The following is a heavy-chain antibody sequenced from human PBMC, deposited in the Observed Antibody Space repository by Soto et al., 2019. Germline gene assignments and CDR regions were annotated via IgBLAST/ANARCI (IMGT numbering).Heavy chain of an antibody. CDR1: GYTFTSYA. CDR3: ARERWKAYCGGDCYSDDAFDI. CDR2: INAGNGNT. D-gene: IGHD2-21*02. J-gene: IGHJ3*02. Sequence: ASVKVSCKASGYTFTSYAMHWVRQAPGQRLEWMGWINAGNGNTKYSQKFQGRVTITRDTSASTAYMELSSLRSEDTAVYYCARERWKAYCGGDCYSDDAFDIWGQGTMVTVSS. V-gene: IGHV1-3*01.